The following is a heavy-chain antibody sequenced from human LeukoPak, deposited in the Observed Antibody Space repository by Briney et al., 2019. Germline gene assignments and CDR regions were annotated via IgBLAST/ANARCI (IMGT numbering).Heavy chain of an antibody. CDR1: GGSISGYY. D-gene: IGHD3-16*02. V-gene: IGHV4-59*01. Sequence: KPSETLSLTCSISGGSISGYYWNWIRQPPGKGLEWIGGIYYSGSTTYNPSLKSRVTMSVDTSKYQFSLRLSSVTAAVSAVYYCARGTWCSYTDWMLSPIDYGGQDSLVTVSS. CDR2: IYYSGST. CDR3: ARGTWCSYTDWMLSPIDY. J-gene: IGHJ4*02.